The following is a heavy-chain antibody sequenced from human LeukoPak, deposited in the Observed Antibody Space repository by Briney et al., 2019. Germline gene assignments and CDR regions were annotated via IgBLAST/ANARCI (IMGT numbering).Heavy chain of an antibody. V-gene: IGHV4-38-2*02. CDR1: GYSISSGYY. CDR2: IYHSGGT. J-gene: IGHJ4*02. CDR3: ATKKYYYESSGYYYYFDY. D-gene: IGHD3-22*01. Sequence: SETLSLTCTVSGYSISSGYYWGWIRQPPGKGLEWIGSIYHSGGTYYNPSLKSRVTISVDTSKNQFSLKLSSVTAADTAVYYCATKKYYYESSGYYYYFDYWGQGTLVTVSS.